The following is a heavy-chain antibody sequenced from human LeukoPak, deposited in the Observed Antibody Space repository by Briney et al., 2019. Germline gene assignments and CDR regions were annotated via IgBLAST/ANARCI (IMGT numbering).Heavy chain of an antibody. CDR1: GGTFSNFA. Sequence: GASVKVSCKTSGGTFSNFAISWVRQAPGQGLEWMGGIIPIFGTADYAQNFQGRVSITADESTYTADMELSSLRSDDTAVYYCARVNGQIGDNWFDPWGQGTLVTVSS. D-gene: IGHD2-8*01. CDR3: ARVNGQIGDNWFDP. CDR2: IIPIFGTA. V-gene: IGHV1-69*01. J-gene: IGHJ5*02.